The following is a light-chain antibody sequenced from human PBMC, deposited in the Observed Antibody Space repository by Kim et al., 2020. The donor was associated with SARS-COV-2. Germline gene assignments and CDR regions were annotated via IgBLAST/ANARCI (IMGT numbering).Light chain of an antibody. CDR3: QAWDSSIYV. Sequence: SVSPGQTASITCSGDKLGDKYASWYQQKPGQSPVVVIFRDNRRPSGIPERFSGSNSGNTATLTINGTQAMDEADYYCQAWDSSIYVFGTGTKVTVL. CDR2: RDN. J-gene: IGLJ1*01. CDR1: KLGDKY. V-gene: IGLV3-1*01.